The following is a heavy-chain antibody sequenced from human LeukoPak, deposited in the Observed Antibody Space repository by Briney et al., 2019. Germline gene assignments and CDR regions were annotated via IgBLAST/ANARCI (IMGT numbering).Heavy chain of an antibody. CDR2: INPSDGST. J-gene: IGHJ4*02. Sequence: ASVTVSCTASGYIFITYYLHWVRQAPGQGLEWMGVINPSDGSTNYAQKFQGRVTMTRDTSTWTVYMQLSSLRSDDTAVYYCARDVAREFDYWGQGTLVTVSS. CDR1: GYIFITYY. CDR3: ARDVAREFDY. V-gene: IGHV1-46*01.